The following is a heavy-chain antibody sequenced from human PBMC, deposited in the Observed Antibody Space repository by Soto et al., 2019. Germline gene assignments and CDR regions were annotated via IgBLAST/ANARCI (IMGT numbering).Heavy chain of an antibody. D-gene: IGHD3-3*01. CDR3: AAGSVRFLEWFPPY. CDR1: GFTFTSSA. J-gene: IGHJ4*02. CDR2: IVVGSGNT. Sequence: GASVKVSCKASGFTFTSSAVQWVRQARGQRLEWIGWIVVGSGNTNYAQKFQERVTITRDMSTSTAYMELSSLRSEDTAVYYCAAGSVRFLEWFPPYWGQGTLVTVS. V-gene: IGHV1-58*01.